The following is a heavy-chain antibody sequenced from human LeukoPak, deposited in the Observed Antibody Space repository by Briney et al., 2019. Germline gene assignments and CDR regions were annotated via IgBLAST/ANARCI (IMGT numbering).Heavy chain of an antibody. CDR3: ARAYQLLFDDTHFDY. V-gene: IGHV3-53*01. Sequence: GGSLRLSCAASGFTVSSNYMSWVRQAPGKGLEWVSVIYSGDNTYYADSVKGRFTISRDNSKNTLHLQMNSLRAEDTAVYYCARAYQLLFDDTHFDYWGQGTLVTVSS. J-gene: IGHJ4*02. CDR1: GFTVSSNY. CDR2: IYSGDNT. D-gene: IGHD2-2*01.